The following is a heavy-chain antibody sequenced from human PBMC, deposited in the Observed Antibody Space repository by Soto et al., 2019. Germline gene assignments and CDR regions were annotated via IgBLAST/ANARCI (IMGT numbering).Heavy chain of an antibody. Sequence: QVQLVQSGAEVKKPGASVKVSCKAPGYTFPTYGITWVRQAPGQGLEWMGWISAYKGITNYAQKLQGRVTMTTDTATSTAYMELRSLKSDDTAVYYCARVADGFDYWGQGTLVTVSS. J-gene: IGHJ4*02. CDR2: ISAYKGIT. D-gene: IGHD6-19*01. CDR3: ARVADGFDY. V-gene: IGHV1-18*01. CDR1: GYTFPTYG.